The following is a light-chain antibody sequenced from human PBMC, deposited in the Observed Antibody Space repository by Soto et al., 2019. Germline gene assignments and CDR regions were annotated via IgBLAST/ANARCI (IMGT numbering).Light chain of an antibody. V-gene: IGLV1-40*01. CDR2: AND. Sequence: QSVLTQPPSVSGAPGQRLTISCAGTSSNIGAGFDVHWYQQLPGTAPKLLIYANDDRPSGVPDRFSGSTSGTSASLAITGLQAEDAADYYCQAWDSSTAVFGTGTKLTVL. J-gene: IGLJ1*01. CDR3: QAWDSSTAV. CDR1: SSNIGAGFD.